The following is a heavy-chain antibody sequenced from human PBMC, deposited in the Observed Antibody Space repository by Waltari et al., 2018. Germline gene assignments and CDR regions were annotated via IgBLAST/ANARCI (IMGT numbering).Heavy chain of an antibody. V-gene: IGHV3-23*04. CDR1: GFIFRNYG. CDR3: AKHQLLQAYYYSMDV. J-gene: IGHJ6*03. CDR2: ITSDGSGT. Sequence: EVQLVESGGELVQPGGSLRRSCAASGFIFRNYGMNWVRQAPGKGLELGSSITSDGSGTYYADTVKGRFTTSRDNSNNTVFLQMNSLRVEDTALYYCAKHQLLQAYYYSMDVWGKGTTVTVSS. D-gene: IGHD2-2*01.